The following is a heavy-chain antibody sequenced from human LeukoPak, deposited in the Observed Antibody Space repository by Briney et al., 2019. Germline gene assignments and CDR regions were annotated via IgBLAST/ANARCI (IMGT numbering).Heavy chain of an antibody. J-gene: IGHJ4*02. D-gene: IGHD2-21*01. CDR2: IYHSGKT. CDR1: GYSITSGYY. CDR3: ARGDIPDF. Sequence: PSETLSLTCGLSGYSITSGYYWGWIRPSPGKGLEWIGSIYHSGKTYYNLSLKSRVTILVGTSKNQFSLKLTSVTAADTAVYYCARGDIPDFWGQGTLVTVSS. V-gene: IGHV4-38-2*01.